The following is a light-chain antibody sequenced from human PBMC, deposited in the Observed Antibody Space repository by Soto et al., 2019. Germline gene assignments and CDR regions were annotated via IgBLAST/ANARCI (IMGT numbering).Light chain of an antibody. V-gene: IGLV2-14*01. Sequence: QSVLTQPASVSGSPGQSITISCTGTSNDVGAYKYVSWYQQQPDKAPKLIIYEVTNRPSGVSNRFSGSKSGNTASLTISGLQAEDEADYYCSSYTRRSNSRVFGTGTKVTVL. CDR2: EVT. J-gene: IGLJ1*01. CDR3: SSYTRRSNSRV. CDR1: SNDVGAYKY.